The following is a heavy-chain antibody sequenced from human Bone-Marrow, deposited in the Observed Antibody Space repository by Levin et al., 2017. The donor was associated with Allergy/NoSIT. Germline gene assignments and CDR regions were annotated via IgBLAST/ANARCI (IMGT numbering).Heavy chain of an antibody. J-gene: IGHJ4*02. Sequence: PSETLSLTCTVSGGSISNYYWGWIRQPAGKGLEWIGRIYSSGDTNYNPSLRSRVSMSLDTSKKQFSLNLNSVTAADTAIYYCARGRLLYDYVSCGVWDYWGQGTLVTVSS. CDR3: ARGRLLYDYVSCGVWDY. V-gene: IGHV4-4*07. D-gene: IGHD3-22*01. CDR2: IYSSGDT. CDR1: GGSISNYY.